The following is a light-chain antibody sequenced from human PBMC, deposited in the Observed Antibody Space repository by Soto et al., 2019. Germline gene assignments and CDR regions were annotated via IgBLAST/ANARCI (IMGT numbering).Light chain of an antibody. V-gene: IGLV1-40*01. J-gene: IGLJ1*01. CDR3: QSYAGSVTGYV. CDR1: SSNFGAGFD. Sequence: QSARTQPPSVSGAPGQSVTISCTGSSSNFGAGFDVHWYQQLPGTAPKLLIYGISNRPSGVPDRFSGSKSGTPASLAITGLQAEDEAVYYCQSYAGSVTGYVFGTGTKVTVL. CDR2: GIS.